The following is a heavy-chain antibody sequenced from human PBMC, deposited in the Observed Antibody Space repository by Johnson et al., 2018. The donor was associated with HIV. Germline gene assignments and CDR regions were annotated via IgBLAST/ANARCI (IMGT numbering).Heavy chain of an antibody. CDR2: IRYDGSNK. V-gene: IGHV3-30*02. CDR3: ARASAVLYAFDI. J-gene: IGHJ3*02. Sequence: QVQLVESGGGVVQPGGSLRLSCAASGFTFSSYGMHWVRQAPGKGLEWVAFIRYDGSNKYYADSVKGRFTISRDNSKNTLYLQMNSLRADDTAVYYCARASAVLYAFDIWCQGTMVTVAS. CDR1: GFTFSSYG. D-gene: IGHD2-15*01.